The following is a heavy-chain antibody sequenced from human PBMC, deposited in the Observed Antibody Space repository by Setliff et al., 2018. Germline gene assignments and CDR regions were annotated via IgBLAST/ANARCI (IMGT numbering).Heavy chain of an antibody. CDR3: ARGTFDTSGYFPYPIGY. CDR2: ITHTSGDT. J-gene: IGHJ4*02. CDR1: GGAFSGYY. Sequence: SETLSLTCGVYGGAFSGYYWSWIRQSPGKGLEWIGEITHTSGDTNYNPSLKSRVTISLDTSKNQFSLNLSSVTAADTAVYYCARGTFDTSGYFPYPIGYWGQGTLVTVSS. D-gene: IGHD3-22*01. V-gene: IGHV4-34*09.